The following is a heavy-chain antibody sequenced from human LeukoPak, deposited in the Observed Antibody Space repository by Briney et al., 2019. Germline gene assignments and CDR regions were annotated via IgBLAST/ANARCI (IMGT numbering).Heavy chain of an antibody. CDR1: GFIFSNYG. J-gene: IGHJ4*02. D-gene: IGHD6-19*01. Sequence: GRSLRLSCAASGFIFSNYGIHWVRQAPGKGLEWVAVISYDGSAKYYSDSVEGRFTVSRDNSKNTLYLQMNSLRSEDTAVYYCAKDPVLGTGWYGYYFDYWGQGTLVTVSS. V-gene: IGHV3-30*18. CDR2: ISYDGSAK. CDR3: AKDPVLGTGWYGYYFDY.